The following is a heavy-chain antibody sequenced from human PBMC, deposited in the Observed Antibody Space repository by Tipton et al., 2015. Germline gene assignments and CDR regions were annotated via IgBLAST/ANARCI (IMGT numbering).Heavy chain of an antibody. CDR2: ISAYNGNT. CDR3: VRSYDYVWGYYRPLGYLDY. D-gene: IGHD3-16*02. CDR1: GYTFINYG. J-gene: IGHJ4*02. Sequence: QSGAEVKKPGASVKVSCKASGYTFINYGITWVRQAPGRGLEWMGWISAYNGNTNYAQKLQGRVTMTTDTSTSTAYVELRSLRSDDTALYYCVRSYDYVWGYYRPLGYLDYWGQGTLVSVSS. V-gene: IGHV1-18*01.